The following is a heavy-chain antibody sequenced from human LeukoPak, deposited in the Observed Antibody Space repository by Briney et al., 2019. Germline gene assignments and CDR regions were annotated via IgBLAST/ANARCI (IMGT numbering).Heavy chain of an antibody. CDR2: ISSNGGST. V-gene: IGHV3-64*02. Sequence: PGGSLRLSCAASGFTFSSYAMHWVRQAPGKGLEYVSAISSNGGSTFYADSVKGRFTISRDNSKNTLYLQMGSLRSEDMAVYYCARGLGGQNFDYWGPGTLVTVSS. J-gene: IGHJ4*01. CDR3: ARGLGGQNFDY. CDR1: GFTFSSYA.